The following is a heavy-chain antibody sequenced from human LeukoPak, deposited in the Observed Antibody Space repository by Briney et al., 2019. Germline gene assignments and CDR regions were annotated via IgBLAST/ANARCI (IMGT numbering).Heavy chain of an antibody. CDR1: GFTFSAYG. V-gene: IGHV3-30*18. CDR3: AKDRDSGYDCTAFDFDS. J-gene: IGHJ4*02. CDR2: ISYDGTNK. Sequence: GGSLRLSCAASGFTFSAYGLHWVRQAPGKGLEWVALISYDGTNKYYADSVKGRFTISRDNSKNTLYLQINSLRAEDTAVYYCAKDRDSGYDCTAFDFDSWGQGTLVTVSS. D-gene: IGHD5-12*01.